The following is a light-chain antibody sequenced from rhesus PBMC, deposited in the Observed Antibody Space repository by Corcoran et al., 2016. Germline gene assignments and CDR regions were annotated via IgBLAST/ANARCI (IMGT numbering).Light chain of an antibody. V-gene: IGKV2-60*01. Sequence: DIVMTQTPLSLPVTLGEPASISCRSSQSLLSSNGYNYLTWYLQKTGQSPQLLIYYVSNRASGVPDRFSGRGSGKDFTLKMSRVEAEDVGVYYCMQALQTPHSFGQGTKVEIK. CDR1: QSLLSSNGYNY. CDR3: MQALQTPHS. CDR2: YVS. J-gene: IGKJ2*01.